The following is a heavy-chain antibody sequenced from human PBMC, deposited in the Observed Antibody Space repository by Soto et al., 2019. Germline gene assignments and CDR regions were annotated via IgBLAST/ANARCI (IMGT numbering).Heavy chain of an antibody. CDR1: GLTFSNVW. D-gene: IGHD5-18*01. V-gene: IGHV3-15*01. Sequence: GGSLRLCCASSGLTFSNVWMTWVLQAPVKGLEWVGRIKSKSDGETADVAAPVKARFTISRDDSKNTVFLEMSSLKSEDTALYYCAITAMINRDSSTSFDYWGRGTQVTVSS. CDR2: IKSKSDGETA. CDR3: AITAMINRDSSTSFDY. J-gene: IGHJ4*02.